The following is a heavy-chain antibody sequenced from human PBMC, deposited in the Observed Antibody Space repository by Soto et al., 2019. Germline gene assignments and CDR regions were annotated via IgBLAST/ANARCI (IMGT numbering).Heavy chain of an antibody. CDR1: GYTFTSYA. D-gene: IGHD2-15*01. CDR2: INAGNGNT. Sequence: ASVKVSCKASGYTFTSYAMHWVRQAPGQRLEWMGWINAGNGNTKYSQKFQGRVTITRDTSASTAYMGLSSLRSEDTAVYYCAREEDLNLRAFDIWGQRTMVTVSS. J-gene: IGHJ3*02. V-gene: IGHV1-3*01. CDR3: AREEDLNLRAFDI.